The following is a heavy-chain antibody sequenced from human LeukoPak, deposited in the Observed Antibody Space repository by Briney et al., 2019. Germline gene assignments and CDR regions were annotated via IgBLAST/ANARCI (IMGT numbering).Heavy chain of an antibody. V-gene: IGHV4-38-2*01. J-gene: IGHJ4*02. CDR2: IYHTGRT. CDR1: GYSISSNYY. D-gene: IGHD6-19*01. Sequence: SETLSLTCAVSGYSISSNYYWGWIRQPPGKGLEWIGSIYHTGRTYYNPSLKSRVTISVDTSKNQFSLKLNSVTAADTAVYYCARAQWLVPPYFDFWGRGTLVTVSS. CDR3: ARAQWLVPPYFDF.